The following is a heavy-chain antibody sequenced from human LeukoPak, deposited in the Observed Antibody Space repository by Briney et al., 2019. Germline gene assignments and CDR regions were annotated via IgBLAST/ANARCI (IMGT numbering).Heavy chain of an antibody. CDR2: IYHSGYT. D-gene: IGHD1-14*01. Sequence: SETLSLTCTVSGGSISSYYWSWIRQAPGKRLEWIGSIYHSGYTNYNPSLKSRVTISVDTSKNQFSLKLRSVTAADTAVYNCAREGTVRWFDPWGQGTLVIVSS. CDR3: AREGTVRWFDP. V-gene: IGHV4-59*12. CDR1: GGSISSYY. J-gene: IGHJ5*02.